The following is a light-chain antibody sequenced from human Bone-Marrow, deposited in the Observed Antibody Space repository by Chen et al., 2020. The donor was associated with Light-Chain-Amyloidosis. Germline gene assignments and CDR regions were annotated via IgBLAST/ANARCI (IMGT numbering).Light chain of an antibody. V-gene: IGLV3-25*03. J-gene: IGLJ2*01. CDR3: QSADSSGTYEVI. Sequence: SFDLPQPPSVPVSPVQTARITCSGDDLPTKYAYWYQQKPGQAPVLVIHRDTERPSGISERFSGSSSGTTATLTISGVQAEDEADYHCQSADSSGTYEVIFGGGTKLTVL. CDR1: DLPTKY. CDR2: RDT.